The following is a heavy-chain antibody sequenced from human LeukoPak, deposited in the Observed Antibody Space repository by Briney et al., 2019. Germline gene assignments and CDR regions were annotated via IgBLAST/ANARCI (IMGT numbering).Heavy chain of an antibody. CDR3: ARDGGLYDPNY. CDR1: GDSISSGGYY. D-gene: IGHD1-1*01. V-gene: IGHV4-31*03. J-gene: IGHJ4*02. Sequence: SQTLSLTCTISGDSISSGGYYWSWIRQHPGKGLEWIGYIYYSGSIYFNPSLRSRVIISIDTSKNQFSLKLSSVTAADTAVYYCARDGGLYDPNYWGQGTLVTVSS. CDR2: IYYSGSI.